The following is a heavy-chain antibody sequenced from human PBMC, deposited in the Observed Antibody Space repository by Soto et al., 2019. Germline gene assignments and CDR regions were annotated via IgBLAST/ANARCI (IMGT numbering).Heavy chain of an antibody. CDR3: ASGHCFSSSCSYLDL. CDR2: IYYSGTT. V-gene: IGHV4-31*03. J-gene: IGHJ2*01. CDR1: GGSISSGGSY. Sequence: QVQLQESGPGLVKPSQTLSLTCTVSGGSISSGGSYWSWIRQSPGKGLEWIGYIYYSGTTYYNPSLKSRVSISLAPSKNQFSLKLSSVTAADTAISYCASGHCFSSSCSYLDLWGRGTLVTVSS. D-gene: IGHD2-2*01.